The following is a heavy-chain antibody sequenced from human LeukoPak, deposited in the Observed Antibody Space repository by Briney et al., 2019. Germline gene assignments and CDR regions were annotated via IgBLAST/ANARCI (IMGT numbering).Heavy chain of an antibody. CDR1: GYTFTSYG. CDR3: ARVGYYYDSSGYYEILPFDY. V-gene: IGHV1-18*01. CDR2: ISAYNGNT. J-gene: IGHJ4*02. D-gene: IGHD3-22*01. Sequence: GESLRLSCAASGYTFTSYGISWVRQAPGQGLEWMGWISAYNGNTNYAQKLQGRVTMTTDTSTSTAYMELRSLRSDDTAVYYCARVGYYYDSSGYYEILPFDYWGQGTLVTVSS.